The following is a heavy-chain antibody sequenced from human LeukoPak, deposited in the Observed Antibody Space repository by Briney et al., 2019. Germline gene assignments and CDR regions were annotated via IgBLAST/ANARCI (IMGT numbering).Heavy chain of an antibody. Sequence: SETLSLTCTVSGGSISSYYWSWIRQPPGKGLEWIGYIHFSGSTNYNPSLKSRVTISADTSKNQFSLKLSSVTAADTAVYYCARDRTNIVVVPAAIGDYYYYYMDVWGKGTTVTVSS. V-gene: IGHV4-59*12. CDR1: GGSISSYY. CDR2: IHFSGST. D-gene: IGHD2-2*01. J-gene: IGHJ6*03. CDR3: ARDRTNIVVVPAAIGDYYYYYMDV.